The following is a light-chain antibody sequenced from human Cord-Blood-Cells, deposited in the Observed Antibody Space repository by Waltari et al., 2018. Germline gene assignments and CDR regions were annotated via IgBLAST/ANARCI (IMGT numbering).Light chain of an antibody. Sequence: QSALTQPASVSGSPGQSITISCTGTSSDVGGYNYVSWYQQHPGKAPKLMIYDVRNRPSGVSKRFSGSKSGNTASLTISGLQAEDEADYYCSSYTSSSTLVFGTGTKVTVL. CDR1: SSDVGGYNY. V-gene: IGLV2-14*03. J-gene: IGLJ1*01. CDR2: DVR. CDR3: SSYTSSSTLV.